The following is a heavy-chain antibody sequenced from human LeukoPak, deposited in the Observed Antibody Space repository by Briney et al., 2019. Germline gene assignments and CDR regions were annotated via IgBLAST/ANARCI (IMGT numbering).Heavy chain of an antibody. CDR2: IYYSGST. J-gene: IGHJ4*02. Sequence: SETLSLTCTVSGGSISGYYWSWIRQPPGKGLEWIGYIYYSGSTNYNPSLKSRVTISVDTSKNQFSLKLSSVTAADTAVYYCARARDYFDYWGQGTLVTVSS. V-gene: IGHV4-59*01. CDR1: GGSISGYY. CDR3: ARARDYFDY.